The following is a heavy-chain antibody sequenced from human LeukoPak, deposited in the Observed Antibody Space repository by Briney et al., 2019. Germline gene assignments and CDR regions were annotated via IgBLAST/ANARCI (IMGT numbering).Heavy chain of an antibody. CDR2: IYYSGST. CDR1: GGSISSYY. Sequence: SETLSLTCTVSGGSISSYYWSWIRQPPGKGLEWIGYIYYSGSTNYNPSLKSRVTISVDTSKNQFSLKLSSVTAADTAVYYCARGYPLIAAAGNTPLIDYWGQGTLVTVSS. CDR3: ARGYPLIAAAGNTPLIDY. V-gene: IGHV4-59*01. D-gene: IGHD6-13*01. J-gene: IGHJ4*02.